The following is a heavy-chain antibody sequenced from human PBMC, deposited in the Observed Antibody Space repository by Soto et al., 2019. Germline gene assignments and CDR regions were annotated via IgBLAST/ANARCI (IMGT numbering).Heavy chain of an antibody. CDR2: ISTYTGNT. Sequence: QVHLVQSGAEVKKPGASVKVSCKASGYTFTNYDINWVRQAPGQGLEWMGWISTYTGNTNYAQKLQGRVTMTTDTSTGQAYMELRGLRSDDTAGYYWARGYYYGSGRPTPGGMDVWGQGTTVTVSS. D-gene: IGHD3-10*01. V-gene: IGHV1-18*01. CDR1: GYTFTNYD. CDR3: ARGYYYGSGRPTPGGMDV. J-gene: IGHJ6*02.